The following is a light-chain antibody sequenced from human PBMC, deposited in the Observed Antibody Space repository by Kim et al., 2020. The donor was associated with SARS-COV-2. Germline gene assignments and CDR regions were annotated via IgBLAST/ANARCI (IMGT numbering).Light chain of an antibody. V-gene: IGLV2-14*01. Sequence: QSALTQPASVSGSPGQSITISCTGTSSDVGRYKYVSWYQQHPGKAPKPMIYDVSERPSGVSNRFSGSKSGNTASLTISGLQAEDEANYYCSSYASSRSYVFGTGTKVTVL. CDR3: SSYASSRSYV. J-gene: IGLJ1*01. CDR1: SSDVGRYKY. CDR2: DVS.